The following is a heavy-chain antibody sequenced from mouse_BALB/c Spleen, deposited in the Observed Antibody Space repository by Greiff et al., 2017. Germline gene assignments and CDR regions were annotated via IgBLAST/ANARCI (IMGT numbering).Heavy chain of an antibody. V-gene: IGHV1-7*01. CDR2: INPSTGYT. Sequence: VKLMESGAELAKPGASVKMSCKASGYTFTSYWMHWVKQRPGQGLEWIGYINPSTGYTEYNQKFKDKATLTADKSSSTAYMQLSSLTSEDSAVYYCARNYRAWFAYWGQGTLVTVSA. J-gene: IGHJ3*01. D-gene: IGHD2-14*01. CDR1: GYTFTSYW. CDR3: ARNYRAWFAY.